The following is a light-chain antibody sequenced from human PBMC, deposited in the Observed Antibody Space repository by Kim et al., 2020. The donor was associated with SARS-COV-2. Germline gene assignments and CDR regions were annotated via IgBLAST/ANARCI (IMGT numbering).Light chain of an antibody. CDR3: QAWDSSTVV. J-gene: IGLJ2*01. V-gene: IGLV3-1*01. Sequence: SYELTQPPSVSVSPGQTASITCSGDKLGDKYVCWYRQKPGQSPVLVIYQDTMRPSGIPERFSGSNSGNTATLTINGTQAMDEADYYCQAWDSSTVVFGGGTQLTVL. CDR2: QDT. CDR1: KLGDKY.